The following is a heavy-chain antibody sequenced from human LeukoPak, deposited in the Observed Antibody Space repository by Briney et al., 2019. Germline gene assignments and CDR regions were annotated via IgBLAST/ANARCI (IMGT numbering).Heavy chain of an antibody. CDR2: LSGDGSGT. J-gene: IGHJ4*02. D-gene: IGHD1-26*01. CDR1: GFTFSSYA. V-gene: IGHV3-23*01. Sequence: GGSLRLSCAASGFTFSSYAMSWVRQAPGKGLEWVSVLSGDGSGTYYADSVKGRFTISRDNSKNTLYLQMDSLRAEDTAVYYCAKDPAGATRNWGQGTLVTVSS. CDR3: AKDPAGATRN.